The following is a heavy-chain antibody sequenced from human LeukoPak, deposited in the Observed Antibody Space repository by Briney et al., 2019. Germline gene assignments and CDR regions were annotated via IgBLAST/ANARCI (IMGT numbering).Heavy chain of an antibody. CDR3: ARATEGFGELFPD. CDR2: IYYSGST. D-gene: IGHD3-10*01. V-gene: IGHV4-31*03. J-gene: IGHJ4*02. CDR1: GGSISSGGYY. Sequence: SQTLSLTCTVSGGSISSGGYYWSWIRQHPGKGLEWIGYIYYSGSTYYNPSLKSRVTISVDTSKNQFSLKLSSVTAADTAVYYGARATEGFGELFPDWGQGTLVTVSS.